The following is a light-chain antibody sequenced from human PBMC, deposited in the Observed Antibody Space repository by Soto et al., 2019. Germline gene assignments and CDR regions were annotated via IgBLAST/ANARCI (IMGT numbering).Light chain of an antibody. Sequence: DIQMTQSPSTLSASVGDRVTITCRASQSFSSWLAWYQQKPGKAPKLLIYDASSLQSGVPSRFSGIESGTEFTLSISSLQPDDFATYYCQQYSNYPITFGQGTRLQIK. CDR2: DAS. CDR3: QQYSNYPIT. J-gene: IGKJ5*01. V-gene: IGKV1-5*01. CDR1: QSFSSW.